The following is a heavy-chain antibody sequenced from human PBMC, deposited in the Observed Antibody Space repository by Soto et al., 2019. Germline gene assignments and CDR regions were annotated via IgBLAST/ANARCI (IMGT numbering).Heavy chain of an antibody. CDR3: ARARVNIGSYYWFDP. Sequence: ASVKVSCKASGYTFTGYYMHWVRQAPGQGLEWMGWINPNSGGTNYAQKFQGRVTMTRDTSISTAYMELSMLRSDDSAVYYCARARVNIGSYYWFDPWCQGTLVTVSS. CDR1: GYTFTGYY. D-gene: IGHD1-26*01. V-gene: IGHV1-2*02. J-gene: IGHJ5*02. CDR2: INPNSGGT.